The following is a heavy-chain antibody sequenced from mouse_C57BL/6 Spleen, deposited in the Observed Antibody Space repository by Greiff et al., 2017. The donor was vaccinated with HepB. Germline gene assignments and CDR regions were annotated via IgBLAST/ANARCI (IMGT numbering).Heavy chain of an antibody. D-gene: IGHD2-1*01. CDR3: APYVNFVYWYFDV. CDR2: IDPSDSYT. Sequence: QVQLQQPGAELVRPGTSVKLSCKASGYTFTSYWMHWVKQRPGQGLEWIGVIDPSDSYTNYNQKFKGKATLTVDTSSSTAYMQLSSLTSEDSAVYFFAPYVNFVYWYFDVWGTGTTVTVSS. CDR1: GYTFTSYW. V-gene: IGHV1-59*01. J-gene: IGHJ1*03.